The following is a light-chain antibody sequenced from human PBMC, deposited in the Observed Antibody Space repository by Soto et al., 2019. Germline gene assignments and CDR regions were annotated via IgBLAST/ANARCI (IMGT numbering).Light chain of an antibody. CDR2: DAS. V-gene: IGKV1-5*01. CDR3: QQYNSYSET. J-gene: IGKJ1*01. CDR1: QSISSW. Sequence: GDRVTITCRASQSISSWLAWYQHKPGKAPKLLIYDASSLESGVPSRFSGSGSGTEFTLTISSLQPDDFATYYCQQYNSYSETFGQGTKVEIK.